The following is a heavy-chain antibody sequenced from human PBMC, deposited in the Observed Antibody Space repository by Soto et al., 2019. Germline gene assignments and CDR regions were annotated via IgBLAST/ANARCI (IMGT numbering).Heavy chain of an antibody. CDR1: GFTFSSYA. V-gene: IGHV3-23*01. CDR3: AKGQGYYDILTGYYAGYYFDY. CDR2: ISGSGGST. J-gene: IGHJ4*02. Sequence: GGSLRLSCAASGFTFSSYAMSWVRQAPGKGLEWVSAISGSGGSTYYADSVKGRFTISRDNSKNTLYLQMNSLRAEDTAVYYCAKGQGYYDILTGYYAGYYFDYWGQGTLVTVSS. D-gene: IGHD3-9*01.